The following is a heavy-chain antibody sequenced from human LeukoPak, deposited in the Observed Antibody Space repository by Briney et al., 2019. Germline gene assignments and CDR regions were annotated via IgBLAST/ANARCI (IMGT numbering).Heavy chain of an antibody. V-gene: IGHV4-38-2*02. CDR1: GYSISSDYY. CDR2: IYHSGST. D-gene: IGHD3-10*01. Sequence: PSETLSLSCTVSGYSISSDYYWGWVRQPPGKGLEWIGSIYHSGSTYYNPSLKSRVTISVDTSKNQFSLKLSSVTAADTAVYYCARGGYYGSGNWFDPWGQGTLVTVSS. CDR3: ARGGYYGSGNWFDP. J-gene: IGHJ5*02.